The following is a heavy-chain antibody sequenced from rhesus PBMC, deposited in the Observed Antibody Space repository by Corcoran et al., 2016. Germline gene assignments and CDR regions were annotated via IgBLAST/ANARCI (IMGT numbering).Heavy chain of an antibody. CDR2: SGGSSGST. CDR3: AIISYAGDFEF. J-gene: IGHJ1*01. V-gene: IGHV4-65*02. D-gene: IGHD2-39*01. CDR1: GGSISSTNW. Sequence: QVQLQESGPGLVKPSETPSLTCGVSGGSISSTNWWSWIRQPPGKGLEWIGNSGGSSGSTYYNPSLKSRVTISKDTSKNQFSLKLSSVTAADTAVYYCAIISYAGDFEFWGQGALVTVSS.